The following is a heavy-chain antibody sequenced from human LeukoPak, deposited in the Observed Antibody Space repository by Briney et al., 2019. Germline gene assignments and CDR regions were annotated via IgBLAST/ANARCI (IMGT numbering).Heavy chain of an antibody. V-gene: IGHV4-38-2*02. CDR3: ARDILATSIAAPYY. Sequence: SETLSLTCTVSGYSISSGYYWGWIRQPPGKGLEWIGEINHSGSTNYNPSLKSRVTMSVDTSKNQFSLRLSSVNAADTAVYYCARDILATSIAAPYYWGQGTLVTVSS. CDR2: INHSGST. CDR1: GYSISSGYY. J-gene: IGHJ4*02. D-gene: IGHD6-13*01.